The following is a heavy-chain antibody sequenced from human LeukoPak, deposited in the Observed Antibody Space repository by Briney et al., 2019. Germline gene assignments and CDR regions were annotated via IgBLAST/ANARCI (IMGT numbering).Heavy chain of an antibody. J-gene: IGHJ3*02. Sequence: GESLKISCKGSGYRFTDYWIAWVRQMPGKGLEWMGIVYPSNSETRYSPSFQGQVTISADKSISTAYLQWSSLKASDTAMYYCARHRGASSGDAFDIWGQGTMVTVSS. CDR2: VYPSNSET. CDR3: ARHRGASSGDAFDI. D-gene: IGHD6-25*01. CDR1: GYRFTDYW. V-gene: IGHV5-51*01.